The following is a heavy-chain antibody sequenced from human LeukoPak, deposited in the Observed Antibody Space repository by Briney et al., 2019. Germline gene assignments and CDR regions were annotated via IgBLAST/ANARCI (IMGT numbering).Heavy chain of an antibody. CDR2: INQISSHI. V-gene: IGHV3-21*01. CDR3: ARDATQYLRYGYFDY. Sequence: PGGSLRLSCAASGFTFRDAWMTWVRQAPGKGLEWVSSINQISSHIYYAESVRGRFSISRDNAKNSVYLQMNSLRAGDTAIYYCARDATQYLRYGYFDYWGPGILVTVSS. D-gene: IGHD3-9*01. CDR1: GFTFRDAW. J-gene: IGHJ4*02.